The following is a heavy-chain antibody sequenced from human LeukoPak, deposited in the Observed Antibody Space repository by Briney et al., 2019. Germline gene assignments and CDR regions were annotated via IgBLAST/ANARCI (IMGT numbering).Heavy chain of an antibody. J-gene: IGHJ6*02. CDR1: GGTFSSYA. V-gene: IGHV1-69*04. Sequence: SVKVSCKASGGTFSSYAISWVRQAPGQGLEWMGRIIPILGIANYAQKFQGRVTITADKSTSTAYMELSSLRSEDTAVYYCARPKYSSSWYPRRYYYGMDVWGQGTTVTVSS. CDR3: ARPKYSSSWYPRRYYYGMDV. D-gene: IGHD6-13*01. CDR2: IIPILGIA.